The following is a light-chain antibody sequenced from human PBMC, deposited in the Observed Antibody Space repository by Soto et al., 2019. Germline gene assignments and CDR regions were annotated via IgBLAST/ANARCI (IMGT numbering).Light chain of an antibody. J-gene: IGKJ1*01. V-gene: IGKV4-1*01. CDR3: QQYYSTPWT. Sequence: DIVMTQSPDSLAVSLGERATINCKSSQSVLFDSIHKNYLAWYQQKPGQPPKLLIYWASTRESGVPDRFSGSGSGTDFTLTISSLQAEDVAVYYCQQYYSTPWTFGQGTKVEIK. CDR2: WAS. CDR1: QSVLFDSIHKNY.